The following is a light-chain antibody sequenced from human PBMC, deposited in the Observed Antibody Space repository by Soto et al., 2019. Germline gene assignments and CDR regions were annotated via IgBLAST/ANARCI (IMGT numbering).Light chain of an antibody. V-gene: IGLV2-14*01. J-gene: IGLJ1*01. Sequence: QSALTHAASVSGCPGPSITISCTETSGDGGGSNHVSWYQHNPGKAPRLIIEEVSYRPPRVSNRLSSSKSGHTASLPISGLQAEDAANYYCNSRPSSGIRVLGTGTKVNV. CDR2: EVS. CDR3: NSRPSSGIRV. CDR1: SGDGGGSNH.